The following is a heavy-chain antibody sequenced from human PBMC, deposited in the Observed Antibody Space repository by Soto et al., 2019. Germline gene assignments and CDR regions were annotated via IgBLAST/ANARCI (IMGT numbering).Heavy chain of an antibody. CDR1: GFTFSNYA. CDR2: IITTGATT. Sequence: PGGSLRLSCAASGFTFSNYAMSWVRQAPGKGLEWVSTIITTGATTYSADSVKGRFIISRDNAKNSLYLQMHSLRDEDTAVYYCAREGWPLLQTGMDVWGQGTTVTVSS. V-gene: IGHV3-48*02. CDR3: AREGWPLLQTGMDV. J-gene: IGHJ6*02. D-gene: IGHD2-15*01.